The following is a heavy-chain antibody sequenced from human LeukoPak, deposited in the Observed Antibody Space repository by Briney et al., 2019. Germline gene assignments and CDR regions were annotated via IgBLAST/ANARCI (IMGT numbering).Heavy chain of an antibody. CDR3: ARGRLRNYYGSGSYSAYYYYYYMDV. CDR2: INPNSGGT. V-gene: IGHV1-2*02. Sequence: ASVKVSCKASGYTFINNWMHWVRQAPGQGLEWMGWINPNSGGTNYAQKFQGRVTMTRDTSISTAYMELSRLRSDDTAVYYCARGRLRNYYGSGSYSAYYYYYYMDVWGKGTTVTISS. CDR1: GYTFINNW. D-gene: IGHD3-10*01. J-gene: IGHJ6*03.